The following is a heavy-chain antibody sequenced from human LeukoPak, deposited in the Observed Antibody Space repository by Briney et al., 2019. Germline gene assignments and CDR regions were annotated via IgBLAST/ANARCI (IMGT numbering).Heavy chain of an antibody. CDR3: ARAGGGGSYYGGPFDY. D-gene: IGHD1-26*01. V-gene: IGHV4-30-4*01. J-gene: IGHJ4*02. CDR1: GGSISSGDYY. Sequence: SETLSLTCTVSGGSISSGDYYWSWIRQPPGRGLEWIGYIYYSGSTYYNPSLKSRVTISVDTSKNQFSLKLSSVTAADTAVYYRARAGGGGSYYGGPFDYWGQGTLVTVSS. CDR2: IYYSGST.